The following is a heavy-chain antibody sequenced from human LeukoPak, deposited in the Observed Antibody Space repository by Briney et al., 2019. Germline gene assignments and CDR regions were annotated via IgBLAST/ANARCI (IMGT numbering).Heavy chain of an antibody. Sequence: PGGSLRLSCAASGFTFSSYAMSWVRQAPGKGLEWVSAISGSGGSTYYADSVKGRFTISRDNSKNTLYPQMNSLRAEDTAVYYCAKPSYSSSIAHFDYWGQGTLVTVSS. CDR1: GFTFSSYA. V-gene: IGHV3-23*01. J-gene: IGHJ4*02. CDR2: ISGSGGST. D-gene: IGHD6-6*01. CDR3: AKPSYSSSIAHFDY.